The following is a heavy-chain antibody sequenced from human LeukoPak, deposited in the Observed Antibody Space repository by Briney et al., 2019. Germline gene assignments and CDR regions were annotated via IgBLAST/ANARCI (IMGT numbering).Heavy chain of an antibody. CDR1: GVSISSYY. J-gene: IGHJ5*02. CDR2: IYGSGST. CDR3: ARHSSSPEGNWFDP. V-gene: IGHV4-59*08. Sequence: PSETLSLTCAASGVSISSYYWSWIRQPPGKGLEWIGYIYGSGSTNYNPSLKSRVTILFDTSKNQFSLKLSSVTAADTVVYYCARHSSSPEGNWFDPWGQGTLVTVSS. D-gene: IGHD6-13*01.